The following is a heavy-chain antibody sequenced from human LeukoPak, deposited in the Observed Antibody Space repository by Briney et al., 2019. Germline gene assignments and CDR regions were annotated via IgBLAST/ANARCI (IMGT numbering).Heavy chain of an antibody. D-gene: IGHD2-2*01. CDR1: GFTFSSYR. Sequence: GGSLRLSCAASGFTFSSYRMSWVRQAPGKGLEWVANIKPDGDEKYYVDSVKGRFTISRDNAKNSLFLQMTSLRAEDTGVYYCARDGRWHKTPSCWGQGTLVTVSS. CDR2: IKPDGDEK. CDR3: ARDGRWHKTPSC. J-gene: IGHJ4*02. V-gene: IGHV3-7*01.